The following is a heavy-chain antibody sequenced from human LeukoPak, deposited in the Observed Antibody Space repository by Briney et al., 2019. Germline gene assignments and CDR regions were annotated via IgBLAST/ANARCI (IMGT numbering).Heavy chain of an antibody. CDR2: IYYSGST. D-gene: IGHD2-21*02. V-gene: IGHV4-39*01. CDR1: GGPISSSSYY. Sequence: PSETLSLTCTVSGGPISSSSYYWGWIRQPPGKGLEWIGSIYYSGSTYYNPSLKSRVTISVDTSKNQFSLKLSSVTAADTAVYYCARGMCGGDCYRFDPWGQGTLVTVSS. CDR3: ARGMCGGDCYRFDP. J-gene: IGHJ5*02.